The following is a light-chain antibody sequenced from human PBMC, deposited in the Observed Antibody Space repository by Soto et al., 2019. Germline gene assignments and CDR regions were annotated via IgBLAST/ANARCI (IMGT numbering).Light chain of an antibody. CDR1: STDVGGYNY. CDR2: EVS. CDR3: GSYTSTDTKFV. V-gene: IGLV2-14*01. Sequence: QSALAQPSSVSGSPGQSITISCTGTSTDVGGYNYVSWYQHHPGKGPKLIIYEVSNRPSGVSDRFSGSKSGNKASLIISNLEAEDASDYYCGSYTSTDTKFVFGNGTKGTV. J-gene: IGLJ1*01.